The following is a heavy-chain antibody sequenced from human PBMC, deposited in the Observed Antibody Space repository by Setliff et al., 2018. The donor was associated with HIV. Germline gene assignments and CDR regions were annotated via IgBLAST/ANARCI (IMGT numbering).Heavy chain of an antibody. CDR2: IYSTGST. J-gene: IGHJ4*02. CDR3: AKGAGFYGDYTFDY. V-gene: IGHV4-59*11. CDR1: GASISSHY. D-gene: IGHD4-17*01. Sequence: SETLSLTCTVSGASISSHYWSWIRQSPGRELEWIGYIYSTGSTNYNPSLQSRVSISMDSSKNKFSLKVTSVTSADTAVYYCAKGAGFYGDYTFDYWGQGHLVTVSS.